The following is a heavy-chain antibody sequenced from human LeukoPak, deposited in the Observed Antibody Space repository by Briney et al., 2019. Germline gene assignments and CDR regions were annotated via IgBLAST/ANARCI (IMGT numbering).Heavy chain of an antibody. CDR3: ARESIQYSSSWRSNWFDP. V-gene: IGHV3-21*01. J-gene: IGHJ5*02. Sequence: NPGGSLRLSCAASVFIFSTYSMKGVRQAPGKGVEWGSSITSSRNYIYYADSVKGRFTISRDNDKNTVYLQMNSLRAEHTAVYYCARESIQYSSSWRSNWFDPWVQGTLVTVSS. D-gene: IGHD6-13*01. CDR1: VFIFSTYS. CDR2: ITSSRNYI.